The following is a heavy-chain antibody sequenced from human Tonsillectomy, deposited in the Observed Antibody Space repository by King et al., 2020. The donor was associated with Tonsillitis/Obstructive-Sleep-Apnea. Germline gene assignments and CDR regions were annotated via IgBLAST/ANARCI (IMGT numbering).Heavy chain of an antibody. V-gene: IGHV3-53*01. CDR3: AREEGEKGYCSGGSCYSYYYYYMDV. CDR2: IYSGGST. D-gene: IGHD2-15*01. Sequence: VQLVESGGGLIQPGGSLRLSCAASGFTVSSNYMSWVRQAPGKGLEWVSVIYSGGSTYYADSVKGRFTISRDNSKNTLYLQMNSLRAEDTGVYYCAREEGEKGYCSGGSCYSYYYYYMDVWGKGTTVTVSS. CDR1: GFTVSSNY. J-gene: IGHJ6*03.